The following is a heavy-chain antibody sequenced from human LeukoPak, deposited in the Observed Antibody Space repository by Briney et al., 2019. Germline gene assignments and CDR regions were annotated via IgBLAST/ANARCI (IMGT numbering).Heavy chain of an antibody. V-gene: IGHV4-4*07. Sequence: SETLSLTCTVSGGSISSYYWSWIRQPAGKGLEWIGRIYTSGSTNYNPSLKSRVTVSVDKSKNQFSLKVNSVTAADTAVYYCTRAPPYASGWSKGVLDYWGQGTLVTVSS. D-gene: IGHD6-19*01. CDR3: TRAPPYASGWSKGVLDY. J-gene: IGHJ4*02. CDR2: IYTSGST. CDR1: GGSISSYY.